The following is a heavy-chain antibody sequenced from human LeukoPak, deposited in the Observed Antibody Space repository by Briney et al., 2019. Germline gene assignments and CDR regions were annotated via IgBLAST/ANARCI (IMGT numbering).Heavy chain of an antibody. Sequence: GESLKISCKSSGYRFSSYWIGWVRQMPGKDLEWMGIIYPGDSDTRYSPSLQGQVTISADKSISTAYLQWSSLKASDTAMYYCARRSDYEKEPDYWGQGTLVTVSS. D-gene: IGHD5-12*01. CDR1: GYRFSSYW. J-gene: IGHJ4*02. V-gene: IGHV5-51*01. CDR2: IYPGDSDT. CDR3: ARRSDYEKEPDY.